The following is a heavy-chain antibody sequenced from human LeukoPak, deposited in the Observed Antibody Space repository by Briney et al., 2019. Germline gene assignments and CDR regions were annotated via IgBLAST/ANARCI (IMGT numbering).Heavy chain of an antibody. CDR1: GGSFSGYY. V-gene: IGHV4-34*01. Sequence: PSETLSLTCAVYGGSFSGYYWSWIRQPPGKGLEWIGEINHSGSTNYNPSLKSRVTISVDTSKNQFSLKLSSVTAADTAVYYCARDLGSYYDSSGYPRPFDYWGQGTLVTVSS. J-gene: IGHJ4*02. CDR2: INHSGST. CDR3: ARDLGSYYDSSGYPRPFDY. D-gene: IGHD3-22*01.